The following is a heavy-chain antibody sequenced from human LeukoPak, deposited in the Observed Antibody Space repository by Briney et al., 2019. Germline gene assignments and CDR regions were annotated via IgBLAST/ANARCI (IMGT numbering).Heavy chain of an antibody. D-gene: IGHD3-9*01. CDR3: ARAKLRYFDWSPYGMGY. CDR2: INPSGGST. CDR1: GYTFTSYY. J-gene: IGHJ4*02. Sequence: ASVKVSCKASGYTFTSYYMHWVRQAPGQGLEWMGIINPSGGSTSYAQKFQGRVTMTRDTSTSTVHMELSSLRSEDTAVYYCARAKLRYFDWSPYGMGYWGQGTLVTVSS. V-gene: IGHV1-46*01.